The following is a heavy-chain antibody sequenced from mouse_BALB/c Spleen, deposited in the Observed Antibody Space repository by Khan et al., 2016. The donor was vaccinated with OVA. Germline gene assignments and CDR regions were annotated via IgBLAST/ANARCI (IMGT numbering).Heavy chain of an antibody. J-gene: IGHJ1*01. CDR3: ARSASDWFFDV. CDR2: INTCTGEP. D-gene: IGHD6-1*01. V-gene: IGHV9-3-1*01. Sequence: QIQLVQSGPELKKPGETVKISCKASGYTFTNYGMNWVKQAPGKGLKWMGWINTCTGEPTYADDFKGRFAFSLETSANTAYLQINNLKNEDTATYFCARSASDWFFDVWGAGTTVTVSS. CDR1: GYTFTNYG.